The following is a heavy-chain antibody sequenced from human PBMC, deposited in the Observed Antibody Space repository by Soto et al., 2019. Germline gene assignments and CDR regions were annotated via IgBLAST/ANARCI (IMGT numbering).Heavy chain of an antibody. CDR3: AKEASYGSYYYYGMDV. V-gene: IGHV3-23*01. J-gene: IGHJ6*02. Sequence: EVQLLESGGGLVQPGGSLRLSCAASGFTFSSYAMSWVRQAPGKGLEWGSAISGSGGSTYYADSVKGRFTISRDNSKNTLYLQMNSLRAEDTAVYYCAKEASYGSYYYYGMDVWGQGTTVTVSS. D-gene: IGHD5-18*01. CDR1: GFTFSSYA. CDR2: ISGSGGST.